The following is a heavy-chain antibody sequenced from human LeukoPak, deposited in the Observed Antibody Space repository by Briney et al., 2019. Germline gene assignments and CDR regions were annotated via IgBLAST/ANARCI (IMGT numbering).Heavy chain of an antibody. D-gene: IGHD3-22*01. CDR1: GFTFRTYE. CDR3: ARDRYYYDSSGNYRYWYFDL. J-gene: IGHJ2*01. Sequence: GGSLRLSRAASGFTFRTYEMNWVRQAPGKGVEWVSYISSSGSTIYYADSLKGRFTISRDNAQNSLYLQMNSLRAEDTAVYYCARDRYYYDSSGNYRYWYFDLWGRGTLVTVSS. V-gene: IGHV3-48*03. CDR2: ISSSGSTI.